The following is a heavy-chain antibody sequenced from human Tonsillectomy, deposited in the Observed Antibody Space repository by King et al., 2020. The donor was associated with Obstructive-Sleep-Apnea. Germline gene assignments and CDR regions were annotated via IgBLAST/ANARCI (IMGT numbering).Heavy chain of an antibody. CDR2: IRYDGFNK. J-gene: IGHJ4*02. Sequence: VQLVESGGGVVQPGGSLRLSCAASGFTFNSHGMHWVRQAPGKGLEWVAFIRYDGFNKYYADSVKGRFTISRDNSKNTLYLQMNSLRVEDTAVYYCAKGRDSSGWTFDYWGQGTLVTVSS. D-gene: IGHD6-19*01. CDR3: AKGRDSSGWTFDY. CDR1: GFTFNSHG. V-gene: IGHV3-30*02.